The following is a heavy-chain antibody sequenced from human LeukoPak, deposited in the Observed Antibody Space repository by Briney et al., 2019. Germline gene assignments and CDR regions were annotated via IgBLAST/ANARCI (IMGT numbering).Heavy chain of an antibody. Sequence: GESLKISCKGSGSSFTNYWIGWVRQLPGKGLEWMGIIYPGDSDTRYSPSFQGQVTISADKSISTAYLQWSSLKASDTAMYYCARHVGDSSRWYSDWGQGTLVTVSS. D-gene: IGHD6-13*01. V-gene: IGHV5-51*01. CDR1: GSSFTNYW. J-gene: IGHJ4*02. CDR2: IYPGDSDT. CDR3: ARHVGDSSRWYSD.